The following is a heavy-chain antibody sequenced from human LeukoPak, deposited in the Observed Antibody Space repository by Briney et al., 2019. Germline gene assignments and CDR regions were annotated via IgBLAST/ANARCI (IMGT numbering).Heavy chain of an antibody. CDR3: ATADHSSTYYWHRYFDL. D-gene: IGHD3-22*01. CDR1: GYTLTESS. V-gene: IGHV1-24*01. Sequence: ASVKVSCKVSGYTLTESSMHWVRQAPGKGLEWMGGFDPEDGETIYAQKFLGRVTMTEDTSTDRAYMELSSLRSEDTAVYYCATADHSSTYYWHRYFDLWGRGTLVTVSS. CDR2: FDPEDGET. J-gene: IGHJ2*01.